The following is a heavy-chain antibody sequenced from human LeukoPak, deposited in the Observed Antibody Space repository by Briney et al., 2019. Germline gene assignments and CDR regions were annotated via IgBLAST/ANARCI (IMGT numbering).Heavy chain of an antibody. J-gene: IGHJ4*02. D-gene: IGHD3-22*01. CDR1: GFTFSSYA. Sequence: PGGSLRLSCAASGFTFSSYAMHWVRQAPGKGLEWVAVISYDGSNKYYADSVKGRFTISRDNSKNTLYLQMNSLRAEDTAVYYCARDRSTMIVAVIQYYFDYWGQGTLVTVSS. V-gene: IGHV3-30-3*01. CDR2: ISYDGSNK. CDR3: ARDRSTMIVAVIQYYFDY.